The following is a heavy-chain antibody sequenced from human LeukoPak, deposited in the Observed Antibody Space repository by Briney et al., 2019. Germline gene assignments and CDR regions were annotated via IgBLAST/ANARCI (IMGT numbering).Heavy chain of an antibody. V-gene: IGHV3-74*01. CDR3: ARGNFYSGSGSSPLDY. Sequence: PGGSLRLSCAASGFTFNSYWMHWVRRVPGKGLVWVSRINSDGSRTNYVDSAKGRFTISRDNAKNTVFLQMNSLRVEDTAVYYCARGNFYSGSGSSPLDYWGQGTLVAVSS. J-gene: IGHJ4*02. CDR1: GFTFNSYW. CDR2: INSDGSRT. D-gene: IGHD3-10*01.